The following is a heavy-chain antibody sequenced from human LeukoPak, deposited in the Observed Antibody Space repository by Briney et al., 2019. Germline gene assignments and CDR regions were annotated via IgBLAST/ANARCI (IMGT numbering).Heavy chain of an antibody. CDR1: GVSISSSSYY. Sequence: SETLSLTCTVSGVSISSSSYYWGWIRQPPGKGLEWIGSICDSGSTYYNPSLKRRVTISVDTSKNQFSLRLSSVTAADTAVYYCARLFITSTEYFQNWGQGTLVTVSS. CDR2: ICDSGST. D-gene: IGHD2-2*01. CDR3: ARLFITSTEYFQN. V-gene: IGHV4-39*01. J-gene: IGHJ1*01.